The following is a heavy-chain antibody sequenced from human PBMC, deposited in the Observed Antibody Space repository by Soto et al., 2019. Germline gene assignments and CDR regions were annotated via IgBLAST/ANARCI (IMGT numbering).Heavy chain of an antibody. V-gene: IGHV3-23*01. Sequence: GGSLRLSCAASGFTFSSYAMSWVRQAPGKGLEWVSAISGSGGSTYYADSVKGRFTISRDNSKNTLYLQMNSLRAEDTAVYYCAKDEYGDSTPHWFDPWGQGTLVTVSS. J-gene: IGHJ5*02. CDR2: ISGSGGST. CDR3: AKDEYGDSTPHWFDP. CDR1: GFTFSSYA. D-gene: IGHD4-17*01.